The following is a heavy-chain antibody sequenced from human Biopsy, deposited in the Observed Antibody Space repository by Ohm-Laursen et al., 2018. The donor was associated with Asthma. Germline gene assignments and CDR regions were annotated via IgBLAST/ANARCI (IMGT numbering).Heavy chain of an antibody. Sequence: VRVSCETSGYTFNSAGITRGGQAPGQGLKGMGWISVYNGNTKVAQKLQDRVTMITDTSTSTAYMELRSLRSDDTAVYFCARAVDYSHYYGIDVWGQGTTVTVS. CDR2: ISVYNGNT. V-gene: IGHV1-18*01. CDR3: ARAVDYSHYYGIDV. J-gene: IGHJ6*02. CDR1: GYTFNSAG. D-gene: IGHD3-10*01.